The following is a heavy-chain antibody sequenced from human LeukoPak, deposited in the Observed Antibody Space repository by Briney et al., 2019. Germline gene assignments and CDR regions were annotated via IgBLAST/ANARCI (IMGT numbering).Heavy chain of an antibody. CDR2: ISSSSSHI. CDR1: GFTFRSYS. J-gene: IGHJ5*02. Sequence: GGSLRLSCAASGFTFRSYSMNWVRQAPGKGLEWVSTISSSSSHIYYADSVKGRFNISRDNAKNSLYLQMNSLRAEDTAVYYCARTYSSSSLWFDPWGQGTLVTVSS. CDR3: ARTYSSSSLWFDP. D-gene: IGHD6-13*01. V-gene: IGHV3-21*01.